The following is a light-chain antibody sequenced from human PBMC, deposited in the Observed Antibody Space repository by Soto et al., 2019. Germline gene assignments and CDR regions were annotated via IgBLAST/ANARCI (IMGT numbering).Light chain of an antibody. J-gene: IGLJ1*01. CDR3: TSSTIDSRYV. CDR1: SSDVGSSNY. V-gene: IGLV2-14*01. Sequence: QSALTQPASVSGYPGQSITISCTGTSSDVGSSNYVSWYQQYPGKVPKLLIDRVSNRSSGVSNRFSGSKSVYTASLTISRLQTEDEADYFCTSSTIDSRYVFGTGTKLTVL. CDR2: RVS.